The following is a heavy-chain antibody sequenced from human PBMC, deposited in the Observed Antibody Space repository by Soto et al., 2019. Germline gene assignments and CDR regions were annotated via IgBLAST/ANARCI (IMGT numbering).Heavy chain of an antibody. Sequence: GGSLRLSCAASGFTFSSYSMNWVRQAPGKGLEWVSSISSSSSYIYYADSVKGRFTISRDNAKNSLYLQMNSLRAEDTAVYYWARGPHWRYPYFDYWGQGTLVTVS. CDR3: ARGPHWRYPYFDY. J-gene: IGHJ4*02. V-gene: IGHV3-21*01. D-gene: IGHD1-1*01. CDR2: ISSSSSYI. CDR1: GFTFSSYS.